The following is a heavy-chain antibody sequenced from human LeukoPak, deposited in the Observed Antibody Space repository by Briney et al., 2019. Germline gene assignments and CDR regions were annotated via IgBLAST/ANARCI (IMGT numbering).Heavy chain of an antibody. D-gene: IGHD4-17*01. CDR3: ARHAQGLRSNPNSPGDY. Sequence: GESLKISCEGSGYSFTSYWIGWVRQMPGKGLEWMGIIYPGDSDTRYSPSFQGQVTISADKSISTAYLQWSSLKASDTAMYYCARHAQGLRSNPNSPGDYWGQGTLVTVSS. CDR1: GYSFTSYW. J-gene: IGHJ4*02. V-gene: IGHV5-51*01. CDR2: IYPGDSDT.